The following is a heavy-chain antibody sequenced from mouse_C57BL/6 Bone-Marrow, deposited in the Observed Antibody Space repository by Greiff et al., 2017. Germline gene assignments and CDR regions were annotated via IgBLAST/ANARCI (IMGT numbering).Heavy chain of an antibody. CDR3: ARSDYGNYEWYFDV. CDR2: IHPNSGST. Sequence: VQLQQPGAELVKPGASVKLSFKASGYTFTSYWMHWVKQRPGQGLAWIGMIHPNSGSTNYNEKFKSKATLTVDKSSSTAYMQLSSLTSEDSAVYYCARSDYGNYEWYFDVWGTGTTVTVSS. V-gene: IGHV1-64*01. D-gene: IGHD2-1*01. J-gene: IGHJ1*03. CDR1: GYTFTSYW.